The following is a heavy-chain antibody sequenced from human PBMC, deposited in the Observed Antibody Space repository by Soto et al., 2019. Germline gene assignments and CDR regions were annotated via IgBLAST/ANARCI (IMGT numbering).Heavy chain of an antibody. Sequence: QVQLQQWGTGLLKPSETLSLTCGVEGGSFSGYYWSWIRQSPGKGLEWIGEINESGISNYNAYLNCRVSRAVDRSKNQVSLKLTSVTAADTAVYYCARPICTSINCSFGLRYAFDVWGQGTKVTVSS. CDR2: INESGIS. J-gene: IGHJ3*01. D-gene: IGHD2-2*01. CDR3: ARPICTSINCSFGLRYAFDV. CDR1: GGSFSGYY. V-gene: IGHV4-34*01.